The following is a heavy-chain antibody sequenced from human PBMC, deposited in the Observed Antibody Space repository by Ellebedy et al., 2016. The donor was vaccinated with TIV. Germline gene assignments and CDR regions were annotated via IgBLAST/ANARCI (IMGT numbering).Heavy chain of an antibody. CDR3: ARGFRFGSGRWPLDY. Sequence: AASVKVSCKASGYTLMSYGICWVRQAPGQGLEWMGWVSTYDGNTNYAQKFQGRVTMTIDTFTGTGYMERRNLRSGDTAVYYCARGFRFGSGRWPLDYWGQGTLVTVSS. J-gene: IGHJ4*02. V-gene: IGHV1-18*01. CDR2: VSTYDGNT. D-gene: IGHD4-23*01. CDR1: GYTLMSYG.